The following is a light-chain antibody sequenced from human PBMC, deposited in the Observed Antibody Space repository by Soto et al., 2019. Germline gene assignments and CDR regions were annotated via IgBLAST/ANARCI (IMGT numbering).Light chain of an antibody. J-gene: IGKJ2*01. CDR1: QSIAGN. CDR2: GAS. Sequence: EIVMTQSPDTLSVSPGERANLSCRASQSIAGNLAWYQQKPGQAPRLLIYGASTRATDIPARFSGSGSGTEFTLTSSSLQSEDSAVYYCQQYNNWPGFGQGTKLEIK. V-gene: IGKV3-15*01. CDR3: QQYNNWPG.